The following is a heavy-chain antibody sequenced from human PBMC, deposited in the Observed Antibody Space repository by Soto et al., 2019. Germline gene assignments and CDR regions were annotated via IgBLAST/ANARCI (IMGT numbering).Heavy chain of an antibody. J-gene: IGHJ6*02. CDR1: GGSISSGDYY. CDR2: IYYSGST. Sequence: TLSLTGPVSGGSISSGDYYWSWIRQPPGKGLEWIGYIYYSGSTYYNPSLKSRVTISVDTSKNQFSLKLSSVTAADTAVYYCASSSIAYGMDVWGQGTTVTVSS. D-gene: IGHD3-16*02. V-gene: IGHV4-30-4*01. CDR3: ASSSIAYGMDV.